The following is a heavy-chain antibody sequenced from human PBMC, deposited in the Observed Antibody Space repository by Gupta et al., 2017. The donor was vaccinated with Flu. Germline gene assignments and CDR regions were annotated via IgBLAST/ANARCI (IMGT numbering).Heavy chain of an antibody. CDR1: GATFTSYT. Sequence: QVRLVHSGAEVKKPGSSVKSSCKAPGATFTSYTLGWVGKPPGQGLEWMGRIIPILGIANYAQKFQGRVTITADKSTSTAYMELSSLRSEDTAVYYCARSFLLVATSGYYFDYWGQGTLVTVSS. J-gene: IGHJ4*02. V-gene: IGHV1-69*02. CDR3: ARSFLLVATSGYYFDY. D-gene: IGHD5-12*01. CDR2: IIPILGIA.